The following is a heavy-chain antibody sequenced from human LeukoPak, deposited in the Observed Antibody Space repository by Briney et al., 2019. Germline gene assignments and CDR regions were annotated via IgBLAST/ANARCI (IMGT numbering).Heavy chain of an antibody. Sequence: GGSLGLSCAASGFTFSTYAMHWVRQAPGKGLEWVAVISYDGSSKYYADSVKGRFTISRDNSKNTLYLQMNSLRAEDTAVYYCARDRGDIVVVPAARRGLDYWGQGTLVTISS. D-gene: IGHD2-2*01. V-gene: IGHV3-30*04. CDR2: ISYDGSSK. J-gene: IGHJ4*02. CDR1: GFTFSTYA. CDR3: ARDRGDIVVVPAARRGLDY.